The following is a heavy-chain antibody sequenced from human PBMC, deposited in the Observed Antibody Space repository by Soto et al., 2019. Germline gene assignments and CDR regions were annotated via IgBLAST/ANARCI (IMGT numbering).Heavy chain of an antibody. V-gene: IGHV1-2*04. J-gene: IGHJ4*02. CDR2: INPNSGVT. D-gene: IGHD4-17*01. Sequence: SAAVSFRASWYTFTGYYMHWVRQAPGQGLEWMGWINPNSGVTNYAQNFQGWVTMTRDTSISTAYMELSRLRSDDTAVYYCARDYGGNSDLDYWGQGTLVTVSS. CDR1: WYTFTGYY. CDR3: ARDYGGNSDLDY.